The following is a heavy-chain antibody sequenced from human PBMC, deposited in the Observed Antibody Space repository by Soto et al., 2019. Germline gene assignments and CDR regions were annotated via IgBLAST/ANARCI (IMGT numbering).Heavy chain of an antibody. CDR2: IRNKTKSYTT. V-gene: IGHV3-72*01. CDR1: VFRFSLYA. Sequence: GSLRRSCARSVFRFSLYAMHWLHQNPVKVLDCFVRIRNKTKSYTTHYAASVKGRFIILRDDSDNSLYLQMNRLTTEDTAVYYCARVCDYYDINGYSVDAFDLWGQGTMVTVSS. CDR3: ARVCDYYDINGYSVDAFDL. D-gene: IGHD3-22*01. J-gene: IGHJ3*01.